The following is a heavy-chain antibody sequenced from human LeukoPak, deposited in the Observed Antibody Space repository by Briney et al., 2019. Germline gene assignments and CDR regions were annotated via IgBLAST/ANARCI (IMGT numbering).Heavy chain of an antibody. D-gene: IGHD6-19*01. CDR1: GFTFSSYA. CDR2: ITRFGSST. CDR3: AKDFIAVADYMDV. J-gene: IGHJ6*03. V-gene: IGHV3-23*01. Sequence: GGSLRLSCAVSGFTFSSYAMTWVRQAPGKGLEWVSTITRFGSSTFYADSVKGRFTVSRDNSKNTLYLQMDSLRAEDTAVYYCAKDFIAVADYMDVWGKGTTVTVSS.